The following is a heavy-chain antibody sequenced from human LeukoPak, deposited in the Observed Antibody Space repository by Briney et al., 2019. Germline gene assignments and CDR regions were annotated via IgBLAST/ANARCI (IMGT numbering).Heavy chain of an antibody. CDR1: GVSISSGGYY. V-gene: IGHV4-31*03. Sequence: SQTLSLTCTVSGVSISSGGYYWSWIRQHPGKGLEWIGYIYYSGSTYYNPSLKSRVTISVDTSKNQFSLKLSSVTAADTAVYYCARDSINSTLTPYWGQGTLVTVSS. CDR2: IYYSGST. J-gene: IGHJ4*02. CDR3: ARDSINSTLTPY. D-gene: IGHD2/OR15-2a*01.